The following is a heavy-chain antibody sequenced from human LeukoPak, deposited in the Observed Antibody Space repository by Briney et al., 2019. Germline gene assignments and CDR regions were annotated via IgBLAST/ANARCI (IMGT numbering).Heavy chain of an antibody. CDR3: AQISGYYYLDY. D-gene: IGHD3-22*01. V-gene: IGHV3-23*01. CDR1: GFTFSSHA. J-gene: IGHJ4*02. Sequence: GESLRLSCVVSGFTFSSHAMSWVRQPPGKGLEWVSAISGSGGSTYYADSVKGRFTISRDNSKNTLYLQMNSLRAEDTAVYYCAQISGYYYLDYWGQGTLVTVSS. CDR2: ISGSGGST.